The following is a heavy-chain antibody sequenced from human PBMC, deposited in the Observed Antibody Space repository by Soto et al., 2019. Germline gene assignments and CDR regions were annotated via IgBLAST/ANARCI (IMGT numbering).Heavy chain of an antibody. CDR2: ISTYNGDT. V-gene: IGHV1-18*01. Sequence: QVQLVQSGAEVKKPGASVKVSCKAYGYTFTRSGISWVRQAPGQGLEWMGWISTYNGDTNYAQTFQGRVTMTTDTSTSTVYMELRSLRSDDTAVYYCAREDVAPYYYYGMDVWGQGTPFTVSS. D-gene: IGHD5-12*01. J-gene: IGHJ6*02. CDR1: GYTFTRSG. CDR3: AREDVAPYYYYGMDV.